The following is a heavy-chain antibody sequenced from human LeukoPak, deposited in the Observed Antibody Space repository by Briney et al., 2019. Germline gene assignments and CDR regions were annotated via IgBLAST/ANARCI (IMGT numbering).Heavy chain of an antibody. CDR3: ARLYYDSSGYSNYFDY. CDR1: GYTFTSYG. CDR2: ISAYNGNT. J-gene: IGHJ4*02. Sequence: ASVKVSCKASGYTFTSYGISWVRQAPGQGLGWMGWISAYNGNTNYAQKLQGRVTMTTDTSTSTAYMELRSLRSDDTAVYYCARLYYDSSGYSNYFDYWGQGTLVTVSS. D-gene: IGHD3-22*01. V-gene: IGHV1-18*01.